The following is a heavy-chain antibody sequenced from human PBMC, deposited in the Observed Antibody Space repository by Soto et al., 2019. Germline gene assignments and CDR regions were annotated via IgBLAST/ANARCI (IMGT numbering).Heavy chain of an antibody. D-gene: IGHD3-10*01. CDR3: ARYSGADAFDI. J-gene: IGHJ3*02. Sequence: QVQLVESGGGVVQPGRSLRLSCAASGFTFSSYAMHWVRRAPGKGLEWVAVISYDGSNKYYADSVKGRFTISRDNSKNTLYLQMNSLRAEDTAVYYCARYSGADAFDIWGQGTMVTVSS. CDR2: ISYDGSNK. V-gene: IGHV3-30-3*01. CDR1: GFTFSSYA.